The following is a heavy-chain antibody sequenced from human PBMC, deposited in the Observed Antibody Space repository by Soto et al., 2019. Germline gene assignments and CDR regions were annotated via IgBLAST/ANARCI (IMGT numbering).Heavy chain of an antibody. D-gene: IGHD6-6*01. CDR2: ISYDGSNK. CDR1: GFTFSSYG. V-gene: IGHV3-30*18. CDR3: AKTLSIAASPPPLYYYYGMDV. Sequence: GGSQSLSCAASGFTFSSYGMHWVRQAPGKGLEWEAVISYDGSNKYYADCVKGRFTISRENSKNTLYLQKNSLRAEETAVYYCAKTLSIAASPPPLYYYYGMDVWGQGTTVTVSS. J-gene: IGHJ6*02.